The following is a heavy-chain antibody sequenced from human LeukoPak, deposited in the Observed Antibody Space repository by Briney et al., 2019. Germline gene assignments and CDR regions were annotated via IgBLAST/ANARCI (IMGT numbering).Heavy chain of an antibody. D-gene: IGHD3-9*01. CDR2: INHSGST. V-gene: IGHV4-34*01. CDR3: ARGAMYYDILTGYRGTIDY. J-gene: IGHJ4*02. CDR1: GGSFSGYY. Sequence: PSETLSLTCAVYGGSFSGYYWSWIRQPTGKGLEWIGEINHSGSTNYNPSLKSRVTISVDTSKNQFSLKLSSVTAADTAVYYCARGAMYYDILTGYRGTIDYRGQGTLVTVSS.